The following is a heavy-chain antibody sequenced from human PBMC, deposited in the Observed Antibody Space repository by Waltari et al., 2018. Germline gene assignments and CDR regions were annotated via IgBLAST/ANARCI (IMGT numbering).Heavy chain of an antibody. CDR3: ARDRGRGLYLDS. Sequence: QLQLQESGPGLVKPSGTLSLTFTVSGDSLTNGYGWSWVRQSPRQGLEWIGQIHGSGRPNSNRSFASRVTVSIDTSNNQFSLKVTSATAADTAVYYCARDRGRGLYLDSWGRGALFTVS. D-gene: IGHD2-15*01. V-gene: IGHV4-4*02. CDR1: GDSLTNGYG. J-gene: IGHJ4*02. CDR2: IHGSGRP.